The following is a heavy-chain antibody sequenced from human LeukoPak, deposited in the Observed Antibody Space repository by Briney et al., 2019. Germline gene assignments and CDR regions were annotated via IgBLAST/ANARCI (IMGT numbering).Heavy chain of an antibody. V-gene: IGHV3-23*01. CDR3: AEDPYYYDSSGYPRYFDY. Sequence: GGSLRLSCAASGFTFSSYAMSWVRQAPGKGLEWVSAISGSGGSTYYADSVKGRFTISRDNSKNTLYLQMNSLRAEDTAVYYCAEDPYYYDSSGYPRYFDYWGQGTLVTVSS. CDR1: GFTFSSYA. D-gene: IGHD3-22*01. CDR2: ISGSGGST. J-gene: IGHJ4*02.